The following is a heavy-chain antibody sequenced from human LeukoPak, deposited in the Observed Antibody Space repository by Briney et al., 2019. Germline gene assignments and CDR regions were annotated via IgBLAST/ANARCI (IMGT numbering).Heavy chain of an antibody. CDR1: GGSISSSNW. V-gene: IGHV4-4*02. CDR2: IYHSGST. J-gene: IGHJ3*02. Sequence: PSETLSLTCAVSGGSISSSNWWSWVRQPPGKGLEWIGEIYHSGSTNYNPPLKSRVTISVDKSKNQFSLKLSSVTAADTAVYYCARVPIVATIEGAFDIWGQRTMVTVSS. CDR3: ARVPIVATIEGAFDI. D-gene: IGHD5-12*01.